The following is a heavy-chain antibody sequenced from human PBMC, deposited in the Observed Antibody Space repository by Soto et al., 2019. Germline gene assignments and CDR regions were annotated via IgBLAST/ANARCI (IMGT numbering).Heavy chain of an antibody. D-gene: IGHD3-9*01. CDR1: GFTFSSYA. V-gene: IGHV3-23*01. CDR3: ASALLLTHTADTYYYMDV. J-gene: IGHJ6*03. CDR2: ISGSGGST. Sequence: GGSLRLSCAASGFTFSSYAMSWVRQAPGKGLEWVSAISGSGGSTYYADSVKGRFTISRDNSKNTLYLQMNSLRAEDTAVYYCASALLLTHTADTYYYMDVWGKGTTVTVSS.